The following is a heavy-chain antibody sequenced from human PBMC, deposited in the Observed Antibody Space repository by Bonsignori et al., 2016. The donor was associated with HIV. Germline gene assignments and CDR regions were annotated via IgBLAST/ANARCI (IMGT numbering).Heavy chain of an antibody. D-gene: IGHD3-3*01. CDR3: ARPNDFWSGEPYYFDY. CDR1: GYSFTSYW. CDR2: IYPGDSDT. J-gene: IGHJ4*02. Sequence: GESLKISCKGSGYSFTSYWIGWVRQMPGKGLEWMGIIYPGDSDTRYSPSFQGQVTISADKSISTAYLQWSSLKASDTAMYYCARPNDFWSGEPYYFDYWGQGTLVTVSS. V-gene: IGHV5-51*01.